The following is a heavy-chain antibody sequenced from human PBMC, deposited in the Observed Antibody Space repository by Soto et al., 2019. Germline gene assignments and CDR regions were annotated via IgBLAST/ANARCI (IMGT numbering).Heavy chain of an antibody. Sequence: GGSLSLSCAASGFTFSSYAMSWVRQAPGKGLEWVSGISGRDGSTYYADSVKGRFTISRDDSKNTLYLQMNSLRAEDTALYYCAKRGIVVFTSNPIFDYWGQGTLVTVSS. V-gene: IGHV3-23*01. D-gene: IGHD3-22*01. CDR1: GFTFSSYA. J-gene: IGHJ4*02. CDR3: AKRGIVVFTSNPIFDY. CDR2: ISGRDGST.